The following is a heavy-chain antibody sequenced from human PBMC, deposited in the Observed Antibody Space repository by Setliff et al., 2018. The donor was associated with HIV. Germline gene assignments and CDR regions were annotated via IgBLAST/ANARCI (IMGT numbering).Heavy chain of an antibody. D-gene: IGHD6-25*01. CDR1: DSGTYY. J-gene: IGHJ4*02. V-gene: IGHV4-4*07. CDR3: ARYSPRGYTLTGPY. CDR2: VSSRGDT. Sequence: SETLSLTCTVSDSGTYYWSWIRQPAGKGLEWIGRVSSRGDTNYNPSLKSRVTMSVDTSKNQFSLKLTSVTASDTAVYYCARYSPRGYTLTGPYWGQGTLVTVSS.